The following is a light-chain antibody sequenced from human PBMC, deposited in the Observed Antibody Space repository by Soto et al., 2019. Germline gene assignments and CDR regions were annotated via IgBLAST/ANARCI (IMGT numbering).Light chain of an antibody. CDR2: GAS. V-gene: IGKV3-20*01. CDR1: QSVSNNY. CDR3: QQYGSSPRYT. Sequence: EVVLTQSPGTLSVSPGERATLSCRASQSVSNNYLAWYQLRPGQAPRLLIYGASNRATGVPDRFSGSGSGTVFTLTINGLEPEDFAVYYCQQYGSSPRYTFGQGTKLEIK. J-gene: IGKJ2*01.